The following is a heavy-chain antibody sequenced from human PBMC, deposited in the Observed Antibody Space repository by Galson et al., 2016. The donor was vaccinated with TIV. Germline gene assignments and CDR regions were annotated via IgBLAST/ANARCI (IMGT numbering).Heavy chain of an antibody. J-gene: IGHJ4*02. CDR2: ISGSGATT. CDR3: AKVPSSGFDYVRRFDF. V-gene: IGHV3-23*01. D-gene: IGHD3-22*01. Sequence: SLRLSCAASGFTFSSHAMTWVRQAPGKGLEWVSAISGSGATTHYADSVKGRFTISRDNSKNTLYVQMNSLRAEDTAVYYCAKVPSSGFDYVRRFDFWGQGTLATVSS. CDR1: GFTFSSHA.